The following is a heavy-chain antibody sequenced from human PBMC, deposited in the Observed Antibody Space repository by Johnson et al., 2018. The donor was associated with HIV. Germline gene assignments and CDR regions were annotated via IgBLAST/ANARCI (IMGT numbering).Heavy chain of an antibody. CDR3: AKTPGDDWYYSEGSDAFDV. D-gene: IGHD2-21*02. CDR1: GFTFSSYG. CDR2: IRYDGSNK. Sequence: QVQLVESGGGVVQPGGSLRLSCAASGFTFSSYGMHWVRQAPGKGLEWVSFIRYDGSNKYSADSVKGRFTLSRDNSKNTLYLQMNSLRAEDTAVYYCAKTPGDDWYYSEGSDAFDVWGQGTLVTVSS. V-gene: IGHV3-30*02. J-gene: IGHJ3*01.